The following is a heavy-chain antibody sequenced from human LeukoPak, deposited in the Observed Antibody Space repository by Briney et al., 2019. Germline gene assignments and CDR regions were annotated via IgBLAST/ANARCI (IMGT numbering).Heavy chain of an antibody. Sequence: GASVKVSCKTSVYTFTSYYVHWVRQAPGQGLEWMGWINPNSGGTNYAQRFQGRVTMTRDTSISTAYMELSRLKSDDTAVYYCARSSGYSPQDFGYWGQGTLVTVSS. CDR3: ARSSGYSPQDFGY. J-gene: IGHJ4*02. CDR2: INPNSGGT. V-gene: IGHV1-2*02. CDR1: VYTFTSYY. D-gene: IGHD3-22*01.